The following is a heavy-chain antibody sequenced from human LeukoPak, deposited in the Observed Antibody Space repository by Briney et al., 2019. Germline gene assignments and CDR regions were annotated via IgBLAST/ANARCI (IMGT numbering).Heavy chain of an antibody. CDR3: ARAPHELIAAPYYYYGMDV. D-gene: IGHD6-13*01. V-gene: IGHV4-30-2*01. Sequence: SQTLSLTCAVSGGSISSGGYSWSWIRQPPGKGLEWIGYIYHSGSTYYNPSLKSRVTISVDTSKNQFSLKLSSVTAADTAVYYCARAPHELIAAPYYYYGMDVWGQGTTVTVSS. CDR1: GGSISSGGYS. CDR2: IYHSGST. J-gene: IGHJ6*02.